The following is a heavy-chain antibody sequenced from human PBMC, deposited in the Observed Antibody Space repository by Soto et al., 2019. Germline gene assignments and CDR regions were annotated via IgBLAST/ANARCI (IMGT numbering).Heavy chain of an antibody. CDR2: IYYSGST. D-gene: IGHD5-12*01. Sequence: QVQLQESGPGLVKPSETLSLTCTVSGGSISSYYWSWIRQPPGKGLEWIGYIYYSGSTNYNPSLTTRVTILVDVSNNQFSLKVSSVTATDTAMYYCAIARWLQFETPSLTFDYWGPGTLVTVCS. CDR1: GGSISSYY. CDR3: AIARWLQFETPSLTFDY. V-gene: IGHV4-59*01. J-gene: IGHJ4*02.